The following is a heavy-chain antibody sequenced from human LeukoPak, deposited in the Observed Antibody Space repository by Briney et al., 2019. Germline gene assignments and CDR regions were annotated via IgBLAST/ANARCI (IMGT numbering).Heavy chain of an antibody. Sequence: PSETLSLTCAVYGGSFSGYYWSWIRQPPGKGLEWIGEINHSGSTNYNPSLKSRVTISVDTSKNQFSLKLSSVTAADTAVYYCARGHHDYGGNSYHYLYYYYYMGVWGKGTTVTVSS. J-gene: IGHJ6*03. CDR2: INHSGST. D-gene: IGHD4-23*01. V-gene: IGHV4-34*01. CDR1: GGSFSGYY. CDR3: ARGHHDYGGNSYHYLYYYYYMGV.